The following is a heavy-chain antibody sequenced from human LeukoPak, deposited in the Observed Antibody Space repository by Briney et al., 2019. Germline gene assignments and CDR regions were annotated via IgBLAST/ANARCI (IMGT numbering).Heavy chain of an antibody. V-gene: IGHV4-39*02. Sequence: PSETLSLTCTVSGGSITSSDYYWGWIRQPPRKGLEWIGCIYYSGTTYYSPSLKSRVTMSIDTSKSHFSLNLTSVTAADTAIYYCARGTLFDGMDVWAQGTTVTVSS. J-gene: IGHJ6*02. D-gene: IGHD2-21*01. CDR1: GGSITSSDYY. CDR3: ARGTLFDGMDV. CDR2: IYYSGTT.